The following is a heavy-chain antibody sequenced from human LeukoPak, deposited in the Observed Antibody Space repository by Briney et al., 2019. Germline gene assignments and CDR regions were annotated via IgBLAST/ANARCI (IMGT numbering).Heavy chain of an antibody. V-gene: IGHV3-74*01. D-gene: IGHD3-3*01. J-gene: IGHJ3*02. Sequence: GGSLRLSCAASGFTFSSYWMHWVRQAPGKGLVWFSRINSDGSSTSYADSVQGRFTISRDNAKNTLYLQMNSLRAEDTAVYYCARGVWRDYYAFDIWGQGTMVTVSS. CDR2: INSDGSST. CDR1: GFTFSSYW. CDR3: ARGVWRDYYAFDI.